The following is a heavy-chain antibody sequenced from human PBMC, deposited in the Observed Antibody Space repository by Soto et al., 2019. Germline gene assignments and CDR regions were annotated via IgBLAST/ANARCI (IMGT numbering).Heavy chain of an antibody. J-gene: IGHJ4*02. D-gene: IGHD6-19*01. Sequence: EVQLLESGGGLVQPGGSLRLSCAASGFTFRYYDMFWVRRAPGKGPEWVSFVSTSGGRTEYADYVRGRFTISGDNAENTLSLQMNSLAVDDTAVYDCVRKGYETGWYCDQWGQGTLVTVSS. CDR1: GFTFRYYD. CDR2: VSTSGGRT. V-gene: IGHV3-23*01. CDR3: VRKGYETGWYCDQ.